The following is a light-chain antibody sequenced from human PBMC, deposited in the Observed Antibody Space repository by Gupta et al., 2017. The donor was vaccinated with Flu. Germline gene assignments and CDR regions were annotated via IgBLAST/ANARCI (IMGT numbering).Light chain of an antibody. J-gene: IGLJ1*01. CDR2: GNS. CDR3: AAWDDTLNGHYV. CDR1: SSNIGTNA. V-gene: IGLV1-44*01. Sequence: QSVLAQPPSASGTPGQRVTISCSGSSSNIGTNAVNWYQQVPSADPKLLIYGNSQRPSGVPDRFAGSKSGTSASMTSSGLQPEDEADYYCAAWDDTLNGHYVFGTGTRVTVL.